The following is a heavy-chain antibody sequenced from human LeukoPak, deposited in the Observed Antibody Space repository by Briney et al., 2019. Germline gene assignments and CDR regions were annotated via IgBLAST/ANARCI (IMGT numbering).Heavy chain of an antibody. Sequence: SETLSLTCTVSGGSISSYYWSWIRQPPGKGLEWIGYIYYSGSTNYNPSLKSRVTTSVDTSKNQFSLKLSSVTAADTAVYYCARGRNRDYNYYYMDVWGKGTTVTISS. CDR2: IYYSGST. J-gene: IGHJ6*03. D-gene: IGHD2/OR15-2a*01. CDR3: ARGRNRDYNYYYMDV. CDR1: GGSISSYY. V-gene: IGHV4-59*12.